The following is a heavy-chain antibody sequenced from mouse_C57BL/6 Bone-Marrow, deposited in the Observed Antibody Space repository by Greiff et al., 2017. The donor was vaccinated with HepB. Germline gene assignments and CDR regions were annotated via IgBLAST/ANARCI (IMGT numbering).Heavy chain of an antibody. CDR1: GYTFTDYE. Sequence: VQRVESGAELVRPGASVTLSCKASGYTFTDYEMHWVKQTPVHGLEWIGAIDPETGGTAYNQKFKGKAILTADKSSSTAYMELRSLTSEDSAVYYCTSGVDYDYDWYFDVWGTGTTVTVSS. J-gene: IGHJ1*03. CDR3: TSGVDYDYDWYFDV. CDR2: IDPETGGT. D-gene: IGHD2-4*01. V-gene: IGHV1-15*01.